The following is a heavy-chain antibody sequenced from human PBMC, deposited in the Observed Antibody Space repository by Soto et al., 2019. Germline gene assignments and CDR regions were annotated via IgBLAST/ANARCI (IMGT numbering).Heavy chain of an antibody. V-gene: IGHV3-30*04. CDR3: ARDPGRVEATRGDY. CDR1: GFSFSDYA. Sequence: QVQLVESGGGVVQPGRSLRLSCVASGFSFSDYAMHWVRQAPGKGLEWVAFISYDGSSKDYADSVTGRFTISRDNSKSTMNLQMSRLRAEDTAVYSCARDPGRVEATRGDYWGQGILVVVAS. D-gene: IGHD1-26*01. J-gene: IGHJ4*02. CDR2: ISYDGSSK.